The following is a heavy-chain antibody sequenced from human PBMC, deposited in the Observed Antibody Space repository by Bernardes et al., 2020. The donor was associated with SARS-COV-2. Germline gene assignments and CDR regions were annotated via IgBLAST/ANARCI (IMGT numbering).Heavy chain of an antibody. CDR2: ISAYNGTT. CDR3: ARDRVVVVPAGGSQLARYYYYGMGV. J-gene: IGHJ6*02. V-gene: IGHV1-18*01. D-gene: IGHD2-2*01. Sequence: ASVKVSCKASGYTFTSYGISWVRQAPGQGLEWMGWISAYNGTTNYAQKLQGRVTMTTDTSTSTAYMELRSLRSDDTAVYYCARDRVVVVPAGGSQLARYYYYGMGVWGQGTTVTVSS. CDR1: GYTFTSYG.